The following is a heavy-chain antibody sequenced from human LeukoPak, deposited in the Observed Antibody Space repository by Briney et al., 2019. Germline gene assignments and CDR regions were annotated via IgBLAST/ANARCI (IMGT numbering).Heavy chain of an antibody. CDR1: GFTFSDYF. V-gene: IGHV3-11*04. D-gene: IGHD2-21*02. Sequence: NPGGSLRLSCAASGFTFSDYFMSWIRQAPGKGLEWLSHISSSGTGYYTDSVKGRATISRDNAKNSLYLQMNSLRAEDTAVYYCARPAYCGGNCYYFPDYWGQGTLVTVSS. CDR2: ISSSGTG. J-gene: IGHJ4*02. CDR3: ARPAYCGGNCYYFPDY.